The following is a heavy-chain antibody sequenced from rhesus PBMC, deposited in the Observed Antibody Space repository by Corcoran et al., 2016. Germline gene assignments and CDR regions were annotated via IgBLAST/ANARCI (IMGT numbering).Heavy chain of an antibody. CDR2: ITYSGCT. CDR1: GGSIRSGYYY. J-gene: IGHJ6*01. V-gene: IGHV4-122*02. Sequence: QVQLQESGPGLVKPSETLSLTCAVSGGSIRSGYYYWSWIRQPPGKGLEWIGYITYSGCTSYNQSIKSRVTISRDTSKNQFSLKLSSVTAADTAVYYCARDVGRLVGGLDSWGQGVVVTVSS. CDR3: ARDVGRLVGGLDS. D-gene: IGHD6S26*01.